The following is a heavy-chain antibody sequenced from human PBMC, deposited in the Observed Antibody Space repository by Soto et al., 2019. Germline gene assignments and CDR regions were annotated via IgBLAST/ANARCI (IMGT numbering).Heavy chain of an antibody. CDR2: IYYSGST. Sequence: LSLTCTVSGGSISSGDYYWSWIRQPPGKGLEWIGYIYYSGSTYYNPSLKSRVTISVDTSKNQFSLKLSSVTAADTAVYYCARDFADCSGGSCYSGWFDPWGQGTLVTVSS. CDR3: ARDFADCSGGSCYSGWFDP. V-gene: IGHV4-30-4*01. J-gene: IGHJ5*02. CDR1: GGSISSGDYY. D-gene: IGHD2-15*01.